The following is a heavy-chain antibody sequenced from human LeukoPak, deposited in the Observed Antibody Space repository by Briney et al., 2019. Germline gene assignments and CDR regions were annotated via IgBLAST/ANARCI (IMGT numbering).Heavy chain of an antibody. V-gene: IGHV3-33*01. J-gene: IGHJ6*02. Sequence: HSGGSLRLSCAAYGFTLSSYGTHCVRQAPGKGLGWVAVIWYDGSNKYYADSEKGRFTSSRDNSKNTLYLQMNSLIAEDTAVYYCARGYGMDVWGQGTTVNVSS. CDR1: GFTLSSYG. CDR3: ARGYGMDV. CDR2: IWYDGSNK.